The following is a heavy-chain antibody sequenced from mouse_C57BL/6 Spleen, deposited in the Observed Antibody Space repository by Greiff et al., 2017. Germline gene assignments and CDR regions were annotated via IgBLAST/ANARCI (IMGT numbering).Heavy chain of an antibody. CDR1: GFNFNNSY. J-gene: IGHJ2*01. Sequence: EVKLVESVAELVRPGASVKLSCTASGFNFNNSYMHWVKQRPEQGLEWIGRIDPANGNTKYAPKFQGKATITADTSSNTAYLQLSSLTSEDTAIYYCARLGDYDEEFECWGQGTTLTVAS. V-gene: IGHV14-3*01. CDR2: IDPANGNT. CDR3: ARLGDYDEEFEC. D-gene: IGHD2-4*01.